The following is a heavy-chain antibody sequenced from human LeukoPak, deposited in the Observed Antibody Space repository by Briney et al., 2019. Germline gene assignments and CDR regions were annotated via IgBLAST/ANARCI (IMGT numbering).Heavy chain of an antibody. CDR2: IWYDGGNI. CDR3: ANNGVSPNYYYGMNV. J-gene: IGHJ6*02. Sequence: GGSLRLSCATSGFTFSSYGMHWVRQAPGKGLEWVAVIWYDGGNIHYADSVQGRFTISRDSSKNMLYLQMNSLRAEDTGVYYCANNGVSPNYYYGMNVWGQGTTVTVSS. D-gene: IGHD2-8*01. V-gene: IGHV3-33*06. CDR1: GFTFSSYG.